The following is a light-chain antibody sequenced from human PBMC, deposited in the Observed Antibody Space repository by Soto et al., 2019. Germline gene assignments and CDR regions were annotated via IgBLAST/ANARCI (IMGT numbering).Light chain of an antibody. Sequence: DIQMTQSPSTLSACVGDRVTITCRASQSISSWLAWYQQKPGKAPKLLIYKASSLESGVPSRFSGSGSGTEFTLTISSLQPDDFATYYCQQYNSYPVTFGQGTKVDIK. CDR1: QSISSW. CDR2: KAS. V-gene: IGKV1-5*03. CDR3: QQYNSYPVT. J-gene: IGKJ1*01.